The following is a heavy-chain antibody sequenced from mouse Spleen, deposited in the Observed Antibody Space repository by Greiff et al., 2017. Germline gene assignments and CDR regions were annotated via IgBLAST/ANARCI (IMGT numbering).Heavy chain of an antibody. D-gene: IGHD2-2*01. CDR3: TRGWLRRLDV. Sequence: VQLQQSGAELVRPGASVTLSCKASGYTFTDYEMHWVKQTPVHGLEWIGAIDPETGGTDYNQKFKGKAILTADKSSSTAYMELRSLTSEDSAVYYCTRGWLRRLDVWGTGTTGTVPS. J-gene: IGHJ1*03. CDR2: IDPETGGT. V-gene: IGHV1-15*01. CDR1: GYTFTDYE.